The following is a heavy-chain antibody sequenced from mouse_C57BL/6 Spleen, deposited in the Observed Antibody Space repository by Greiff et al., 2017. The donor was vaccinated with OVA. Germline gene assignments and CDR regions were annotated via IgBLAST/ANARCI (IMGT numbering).Heavy chain of an antibody. CDR2: IWRGGST. J-gene: IGHJ1*03. CDR1: GFSLTSYG. D-gene: IGHD1-1*01. Sequence: VQLQQSGPGLVQPSQSLSITCTVSGFSLTSYGVHWVRQSPGKGLEWLGVIWRGGSTDYNAAFMSRLSITKDNSKSQVFFKMNSLQADDTAIYYCATNYGSSYWYFDVWGTGTTVTVSS. V-gene: IGHV2-5*01. CDR3: ATNYGSSYWYFDV.